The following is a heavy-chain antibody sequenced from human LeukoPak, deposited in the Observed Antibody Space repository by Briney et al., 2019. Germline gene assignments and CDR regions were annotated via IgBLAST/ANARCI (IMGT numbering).Heavy chain of an antibody. CDR3: ARGGYYYDSSGTEDY. V-gene: IGHV1-2*02. CDR2: INPNSGGT. J-gene: IGHJ4*02. D-gene: IGHD3-22*01. CDR1: RYTFTGYY. Sequence: ASVKVSCKASRYTFTGYYMHWVRQAPGQGLEWMGWINPNSGGTNYAQKFQGRVTMTRDTSISTAYMELSRLRSDDTAVYYCARGGYYYDSSGTEDYWGQGTLVTVSS.